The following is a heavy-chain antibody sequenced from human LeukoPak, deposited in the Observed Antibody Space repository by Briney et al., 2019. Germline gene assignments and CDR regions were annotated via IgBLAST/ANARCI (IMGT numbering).Heavy chain of an antibody. CDR1: GFTFSSYA. Sequence: GGSLRLSCAASGFTFSSYAMSWVRQAPGQGLEWVSGIYAGGGTTYYADSVKGRFTISRDSSQKILNLQMDNLRVEDTAIYYCARGSTYDFWSGDALDVWGQGTMVTVAS. CDR3: ARGSTYDFWSGDALDV. D-gene: IGHD3-3*01. J-gene: IGHJ3*01. V-gene: IGHV3-23*01. CDR2: IYAGGGTT.